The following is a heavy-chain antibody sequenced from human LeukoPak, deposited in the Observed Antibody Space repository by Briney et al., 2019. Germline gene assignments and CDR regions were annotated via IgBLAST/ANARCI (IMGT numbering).Heavy chain of an antibody. V-gene: IGHV3-30*18. J-gene: IGHJ6*03. CDR2: ISYDGSNK. D-gene: IGHD6-19*01. CDR3: AKPIAVAGGRYYYMDV. CDR1: GFTFSSYG. Sequence: GGSLRLSCAASGFTFSSYGMHWVRQAPGKGLEWVAVISYDGSNKYYADSVKGRFTISRDNSKNTLYLQMNSLRAEDTAVYYCAKPIAVAGGRYYYMDVWGKGTTVTVSS.